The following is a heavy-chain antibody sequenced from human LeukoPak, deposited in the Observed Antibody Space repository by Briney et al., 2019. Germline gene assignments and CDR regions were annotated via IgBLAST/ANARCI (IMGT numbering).Heavy chain of an antibody. CDR3: ARAPIDSTRRGYYYYYMDV. J-gene: IGHJ6*03. CDR1: GYTFISYN. Sequence: ASVRVSCKASGYTFISYNINWLRQATGQGLEWMGWVNPRSGDAGYLQKFQGRLTITRDSSIDTAYMELSSLRSEDTAVYYCARAPIDSTRRGYYYYYMDVWGKGTTVTVSS. V-gene: IGHV1-8*03. D-gene: IGHD2-2*01. CDR2: VNPRSGDA.